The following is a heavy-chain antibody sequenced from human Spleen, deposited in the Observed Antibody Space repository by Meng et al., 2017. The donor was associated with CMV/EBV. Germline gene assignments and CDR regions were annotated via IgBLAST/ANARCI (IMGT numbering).Heavy chain of an antibody. CDR2: IIPIFGTA. D-gene: IGHD2-21*01. CDR1: TFSSSA. CDR3: AIGLLAYCGGDCYSPFDY. V-gene: IGHV1-69*05. J-gene: IGHJ4*02. Sequence: TFSSSAVSWVRQAPGQGLEWMGGIIPIFGTANYAQKFQGRVTITTDESTSTAYMELSSLRSEDTAVYYCAIGLLAYCGGDCYSPFDYWGQGTLVTVSS.